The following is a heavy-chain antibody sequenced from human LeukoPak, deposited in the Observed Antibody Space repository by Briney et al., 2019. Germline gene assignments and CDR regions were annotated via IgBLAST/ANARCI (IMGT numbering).Heavy chain of an antibody. J-gene: IGHJ4*02. CDR1: GFTFSSYA. D-gene: IGHD1-26*01. Sequence: PGGSLRLSCAASGFTFSSYAMHWVRQAPGKGLEWVAVISYDGSNKYYADPVKGRFTISRDNAKNSLYLQMNSLRAEDTAVYYCAREVVGASSGDYWGQGTLVTVSS. V-gene: IGHV3-30-3*01. CDR3: AREVVGASSGDY. CDR2: ISYDGSNK.